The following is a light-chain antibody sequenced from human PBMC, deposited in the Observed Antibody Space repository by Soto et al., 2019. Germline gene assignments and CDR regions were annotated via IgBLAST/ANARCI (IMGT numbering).Light chain of an antibody. CDR3: CSYAGDNTLI. CDR2: EVS. J-gene: IGLJ2*01. V-gene: IGLV2-23*02. CDR1: SSDVGSYNL. Sequence: QSALTQPASVSGSPGQSITISCAGTSSDVGSYNLVSWYQQHPGKAPKLMIHEVSKRPSGVSDRFSGSKSGNTASLTISGLQGEDEAEYYCCSYAGDNTLIFGGGTKVTVL.